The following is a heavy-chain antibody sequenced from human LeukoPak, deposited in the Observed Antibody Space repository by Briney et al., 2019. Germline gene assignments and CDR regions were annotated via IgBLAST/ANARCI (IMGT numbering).Heavy chain of an antibody. V-gene: IGHV4-38-2*02. J-gene: IGHJ4*02. CDR1: GYSISSGYY. D-gene: IGHD2-15*01. CDR2: INHSGST. CDR3: ARVCSSGRCLDY. Sequence: PSETLSLTCTVSGYSISSGYYWAWMRPPPGKGLEWIGSINHSGSTYYNPSLKSRVTVSVDTSKNQVSLRLSSVTAADTAVYYCARVCSSGRCLDYWGQGTLVTVSS.